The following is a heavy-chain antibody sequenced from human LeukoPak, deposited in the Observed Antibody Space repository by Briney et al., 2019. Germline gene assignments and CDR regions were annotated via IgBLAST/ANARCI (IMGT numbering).Heavy chain of an antibody. CDR2: INPTGDTT. CDR3: ARFSSIAAAFDY. D-gene: IGHD6-13*01. J-gene: IGHJ4*02. Sequence: ASVKVSCKASGYTFTSHYMHWVRQAPGQGLEWMGVINPTGDTTRYAQKFQGRVTMTRDMSTSTDYMELSSLRSEDTAVYYCARFSSIAAAFDYWGLGTLVTVSS. CDR1: GYTFTSHY. V-gene: IGHV1-46*01.